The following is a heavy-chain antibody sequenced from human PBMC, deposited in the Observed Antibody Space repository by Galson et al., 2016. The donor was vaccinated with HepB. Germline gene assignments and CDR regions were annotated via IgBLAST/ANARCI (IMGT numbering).Heavy chain of an antibody. V-gene: IGHV3-33*01. CDR1: GFTFSSYG. CDR3: AGDGTTYSGYDYDY. J-gene: IGHJ4*02. Sequence: SLRLSCAASGFTFSSYGMHWVRQAPGKGLEWVAVIWFDGSNIYYADSVKGRFTIFRDNSKHTLYLQMHSLRAEDTAVYFCAGDGTTYSGYDYDYWGPGTLVTVSS. D-gene: IGHD5-12*01. CDR2: IWFDGSNI.